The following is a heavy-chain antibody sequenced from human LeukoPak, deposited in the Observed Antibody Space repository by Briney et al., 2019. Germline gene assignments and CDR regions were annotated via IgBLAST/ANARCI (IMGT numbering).Heavy chain of an antibody. CDR3: ARRVRGRTMIVGGFGAFDI. D-gene: IGHD3-22*01. Sequence: PSETLSLTCTISGGSVSDYYWSWIRQSPGKGLEWIGSIYYSGSTYYNPSLKSRVTISVDTSKNQFSLKLSSVTAADTAVYYCARRVRGRTMIVGGFGAFDIWGQGTMVTVSS. V-gene: IGHV4-59*05. CDR1: GGSVSDYY. J-gene: IGHJ3*02. CDR2: IYYSGST.